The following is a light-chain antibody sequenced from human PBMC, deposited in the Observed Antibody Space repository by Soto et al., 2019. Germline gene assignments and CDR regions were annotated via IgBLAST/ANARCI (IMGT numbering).Light chain of an antibody. J-gene: IGKJ1*01. CDR1: QSVSSGY. V-gene: IGKV3-20*01. CDR3: QQYGGSQGWT. Sequence: EIALTQSPGTLSLSPGERATLSCRASQSVSSGYLAWYQQKPGQGPRLLIYGASSRASGIPDRFSGSVSGTDFTLTINRLEPEDFAVYYCQQYGGSQGWTFGQGTKVEI. CDR2: GAS.